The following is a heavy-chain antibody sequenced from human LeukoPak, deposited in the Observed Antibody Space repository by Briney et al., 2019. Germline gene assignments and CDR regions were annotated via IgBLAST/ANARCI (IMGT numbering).Heavy chain of an antibody. CDR3: AAGRPYSLLDY. Sequence: GASVKVSFTVSGSSLSELSLYWVRQAPGKGLEWMGGFDVIDSETFYAQKFQGRVTMTEDSSTDTAYVELRSLTSDDTALYYCAAGRPYSLLDYWGQGTLVTVSS. CDR1: GSSLSELS. J-gene: IGHJ4*02. CDR2: FDVIDSET. V-gene: IGHV1-24*01. D-gene: IGHD5-18*01.